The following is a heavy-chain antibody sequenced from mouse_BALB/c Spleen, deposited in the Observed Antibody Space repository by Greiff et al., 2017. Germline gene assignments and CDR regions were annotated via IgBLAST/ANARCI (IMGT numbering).Heavy chain of an antibody. V-gene: IGHV5-17*02. CDR2: ISSGSSTI. D-gene: IGHD1-1*01. CDR3: ARSRGYGSRDYYAMDY. Sequence: EVQGVESGGGLVQPGGSRKLSCAASGFTFSSFGMHWVRQAPEKGLEWVAYISSGSSTIYYADTVKGRFTISRDNPKNTLFLQMTSLRSEDTAMYYCARSRGYGSRDYYAMDYWGQGTSVTVSS. J-gene: IGHJ4*01. CDR1: GFTFSSFG.